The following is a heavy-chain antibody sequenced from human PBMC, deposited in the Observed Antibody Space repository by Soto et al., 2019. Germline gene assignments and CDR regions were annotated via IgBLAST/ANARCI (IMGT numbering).Heavy chain of an antibody. CDR2: ISFDGNNK. D-gene: IGHD3-22*01. Sequence: PWWSLRLSCAATVFTFSNYGMHWVRQAPGKGLEWVAIISFDGNNKYYSDSVKGRFTISRDNSKNMVFLQMNSLRPEDTAVYYCVKPKEHFYDSSPGETWGQGTPVTVSS. V-gene: IGHV3-30*18. CDR3: VKPKEHFYDSSPGET. CDR1: VFTFSNYG. J-gene: IGHJ5*02.